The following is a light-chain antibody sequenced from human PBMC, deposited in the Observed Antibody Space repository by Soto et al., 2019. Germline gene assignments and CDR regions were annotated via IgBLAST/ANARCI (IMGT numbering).Light chain of an antibody. V-gene: IGKV3-20*01. CDR3: QQYAYSPRT. Sequence: EIVLTQSPGTLSLSPGERATLSCRASQSVSTSYLAWYQQKPGQAPRLLIYGVSSRATGIPDRFSGSGSGTDFNLTISRLESEDFAVYYCQQYAYSPRTFGQGTKVEIK. J-gene: IGKJ1*01. CDR1: QSVSTSY. CDR2: GVS.